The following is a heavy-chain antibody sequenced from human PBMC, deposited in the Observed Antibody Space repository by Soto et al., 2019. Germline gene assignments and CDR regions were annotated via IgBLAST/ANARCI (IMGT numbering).Heavy chain of an antibody. CDR1: GESFSGYY. CDR3: VGTMVRGVIKNSYYYYGMDV. D-gene: IGHD3-10*01. Sequence: ETLSLTCAVYGESFSGYYWSWIRQPPGKGLEWIGEINHSGSTNYNPSLKSRVTISVDTSKNQFSLKLSSVTAADTAVYYCVGTMVRGVIKNSYYYYGMDVWGQGTTVTVSS. J-gene: IGHJ6*02. CDR2: INHSGST. V-gene: IGHV4-34*01.